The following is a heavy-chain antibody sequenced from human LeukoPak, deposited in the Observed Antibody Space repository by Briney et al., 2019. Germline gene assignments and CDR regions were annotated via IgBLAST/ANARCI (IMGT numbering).Heavy chain of an antibody. J-gene: IGHJ3*02. D-gene: IGHD6-19*01. Sequence: GGSLRLSCAASGFTFSSYWMSWVRQAPGKGLEWVSSISSSSSYIYYADSVKGRFTISRDNAKNSLYLQMNSLRAEDTAVYYCARDHSSGLDAFDIWGQGTMVTVSS. V-gene: IGHV3-21*01. CDR1: GFTFSSYW. CDR3: ARDHSSGLDAFDI. CDR2: ISSSSSYI.